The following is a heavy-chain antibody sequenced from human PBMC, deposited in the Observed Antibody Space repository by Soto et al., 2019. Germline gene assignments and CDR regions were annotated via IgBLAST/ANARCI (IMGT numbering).Heavy chain of an antibody. CDR1: GFTFSSYA. Sequence: EVQLLESGGGLVQPGESLRLSCAASGFTFSSYAMSWVRQAPGKGLEWVSGISGSGGGTHYADSVRGRLTISRDNSKNTLYLQMNTLGAEDTAVYYCANDVSLGSGTYGHFDNWGQGTLVTVSS. D-gene: IGHD3-10*01. CDR3: ANDVSLGSGTYGHFDN. V-gene: IGHV3-23*01. J-gene: IGHJ4*02. CDR2: ISGSGGGT.